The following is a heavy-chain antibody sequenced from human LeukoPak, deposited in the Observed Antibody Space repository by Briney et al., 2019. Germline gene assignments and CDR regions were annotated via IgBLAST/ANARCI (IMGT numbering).Heavy chain of an antibody. CDR1: GFTFSSYW. CDR3: ANSHSYYDFWSGYYGYFDY. CDR2: IKQDGSEK. J-gene: IGHJ4*02. Sequence: GGSLRLSCAASGFTFSSYWMSWVRQAPGKGLEWVANIKQDGSEKYYVDSVKGRFTISRDNAKNSLYLQMNSLRAEDTAVYYCANSHSYYDFWSGYYGYFDYWSQGTLVTVSS. D-gene: IGHD3-3*01. V-gene: IGHV3-7*01.